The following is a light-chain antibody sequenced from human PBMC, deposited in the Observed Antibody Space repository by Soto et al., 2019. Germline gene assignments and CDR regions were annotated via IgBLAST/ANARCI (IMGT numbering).Light chain of an antibody. CDR3: QQSYSGPPT. Sequence: DIQMTQSPSSLSASVGDRVTITCRASQNIFNYLNWYQHKPGEAPKLLIHAASSLQSGVPSRFSGSRSGPDFTLTISSLQAEDFATYYCQQSYSGPPTFGRGTKVDIK. CDR2: AAS. V-gene: IGKV1-39*01. CDR1: QNIFNY. J-gene: IGKJ4*01.